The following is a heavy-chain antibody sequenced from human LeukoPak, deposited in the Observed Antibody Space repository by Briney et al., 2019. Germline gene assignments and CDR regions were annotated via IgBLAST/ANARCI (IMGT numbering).Heavy chain of an antibody. CDR1: GFTFGRYS. Sequence: GGSLRLSCVASGFTFGRYSMHWVRQAPGKGLEWVSSIFSDGNNRHHADSVKGRFTISRDNSENTLYLQMNSLRPEDTAIYYCARDSLRGDYESPTGYWGQGTLVSVSS. V-gene: IGHV3-30-3*01. CDR2: IFSDGNNR. D-gene: IGHD4-17*01. CDR3: ARDSLRGDYESPTGY. J-gene: IGHJ4*02.